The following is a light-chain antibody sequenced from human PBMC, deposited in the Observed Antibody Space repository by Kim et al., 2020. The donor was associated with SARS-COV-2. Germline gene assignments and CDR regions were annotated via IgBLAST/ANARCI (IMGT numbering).Light chain of an antibody. V-gene: IGKV3-15*01. CDR2: DAS. J-gene: IGKJ4*01. CDR1: REVRAK. Sequence: GPPGKRPPLSGRAGREVRAKLAWYQQTPGHAPRLPLYDASTTATGIPVRFGGSGSVTEFTLTISSLQSEDFAVYYCQQYNSWPLTFGGGTKGDI. CDR3: QQYNSWPLT.